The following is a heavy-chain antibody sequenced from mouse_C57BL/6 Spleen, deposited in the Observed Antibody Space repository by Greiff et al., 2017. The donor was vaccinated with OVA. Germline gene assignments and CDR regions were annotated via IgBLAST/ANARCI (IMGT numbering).Heavy chain of an antibody. J-gene: IGHJ4*01. D-gene: IGHD1-1*01. CDR2: IRSKSNNYAT. V-gene: IGHV10-1*01. CDR3: VITTVSYYYAMDY. Sequence: EVKLVESGGGLVQPKGSLKLSCAASGFSFNTYAMNWVRQAPGKGLEWVARIRSKSNNYATYYADSVKDRFTISRDDSESMLYLQMNNLKTEDTAMYYCVITTVSYYYAMDYWGQGTSVTVSS. CDR1: GFSFNTYA.